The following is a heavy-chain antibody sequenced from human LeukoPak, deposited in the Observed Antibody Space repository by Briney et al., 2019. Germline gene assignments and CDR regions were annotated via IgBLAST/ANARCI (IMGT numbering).Heavy chain of an antibody. J-gene: IGHJ5*02. D-gene: IGHD2-2*01. CDR3: ARWAGERDCSSTSCPRNWFDP. Sequence: SETLSLTCTVSGGSISSYYWSWIRQPPGKGLEWIGDIYYSGSTNYNPSLKSRVTISVDTSKNQFSLKLSSVTAADTAVYYCARWAGERDCSSTSCPRNWFDPWGQGTLVTVSS. V-gene: IGHV4-59*01. CDR2: IYYSGST. CDR1: GGSISSYY.